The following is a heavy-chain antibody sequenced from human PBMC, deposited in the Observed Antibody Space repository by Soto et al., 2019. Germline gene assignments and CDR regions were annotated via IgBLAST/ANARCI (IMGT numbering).Heavy chain of an antibody. J-gene: IGHJ4*02. CDR1: GFTFRVYA. Sequence: VHLSESGGALVQPGGSLRLSCAASGFTFRVYAMSWFRQAPGGGVEWVSAIGGTCNTTYYADSVKGRFTIARDNSRDTLYLQMTSLRVEDTAVYYCARIRQLLFVSWGQGTLVSVSS. CDR2: IGGTCNTT. D-gene: IGHD2-2*01. CDR3: ARIRQLLFVS. V-gene: IGHV3-23*01.